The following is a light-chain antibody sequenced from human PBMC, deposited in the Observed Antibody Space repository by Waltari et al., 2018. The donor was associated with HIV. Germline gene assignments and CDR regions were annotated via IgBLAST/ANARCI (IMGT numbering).Light chain of an antibody. CDR3: QQYGSSPLT. CDR2: AAS. V-gene: IGKV3-20*01. J-gene: IGKJ1*01. Sequence: MVSPPSAGPLSSSPVRGALLSCSASQGVSSLYLVWYQQKPGQAPRLLIYAASSRATGIPDRFSGSGSGTDFTLTISRLEPEDFAVYYCQQYGSSPLTFGQGTKVEIK. CDR1: QGVSSLY.